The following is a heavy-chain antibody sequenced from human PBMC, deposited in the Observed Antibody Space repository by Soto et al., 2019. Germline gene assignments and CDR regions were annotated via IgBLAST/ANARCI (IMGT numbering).Heavy chain of an antibody. CDR3: ARGEMATTSYYYYGMDV. J-gene: IGHJ6*02. V-gene: IGHV1-69*06. Sequence: QVQLVQSGAEEKKPGSSVKVSCKASGGTFSSYAISWVRQAPGQGLEWMGGIIPIFGTANYAQKFQGRVTITADKSTSTAYMELSSLRSEDTAVYYCARGEMATTSYYYYGMDVWGQGTTVTVSS. CDR1: GGTFSSYA. CDR2: IIPIFGTA. D-gene: IGHD5-12*01.